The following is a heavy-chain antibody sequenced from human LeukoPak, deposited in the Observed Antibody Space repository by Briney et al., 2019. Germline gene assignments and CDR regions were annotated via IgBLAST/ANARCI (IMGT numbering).Heavy chain of an antibody. CDR3: ARRMFGSSPDY. CDR1: GGSISSSSYY. CDR2: IYYSGST. D-gene: IGHD6-6*01. Sequence: SETLSLTCTVSGGSISSSSYYWGWIRQPPGKGLEWIGSIYYSGSTYYNPSLKSRVTISVDTSKNQFSLKQSSVTAADTAVYYCARRMFGSSPDYWGQGTLVTVSS. J-gene: IGHJ4*02. V-gene: IGHV4-39*01.